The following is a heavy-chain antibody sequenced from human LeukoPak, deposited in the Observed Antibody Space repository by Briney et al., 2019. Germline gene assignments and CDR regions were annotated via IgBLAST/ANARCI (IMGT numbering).Heavy chain of an antibody. CDR2: ITKKTAI. CDR3: ARGTYYSGSGPGNWFDP. J-gene: IGHJ5*02. Sequence: GSLRLSCPASGFSVSYFYMNWIRQSPGQGLDWVSHITKKTAIEYANTVKGRFTISRDNADNLLFLHVLSVRPGDTAVFYCARGTYYSGSGPGNWFDPWGRGTLVTVCS. V-gene: IGHV3-69-1*01. CDR1: GFSVSYFY. D-gene: IGHD3-10*01.